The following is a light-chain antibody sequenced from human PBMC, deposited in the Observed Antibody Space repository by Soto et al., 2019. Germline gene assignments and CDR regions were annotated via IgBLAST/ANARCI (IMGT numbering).Light chain of an antibody. Sequence: VVLQPSAGTVSLTTRERAALSFRAIQSVSSYYLAWYQQKPGQAPRLLIFGASYRATGIPARFSGSGSGTEFNLTISSLQSEDFAVYFCQQYDDWLRLTFGGGTKVDI. CDR1: QSVSSY. CDR2: GAS. CDR3: QQYDDWLRLT. J-gene: IGKJ4*01. V-gene: IGKV3D-15*01.